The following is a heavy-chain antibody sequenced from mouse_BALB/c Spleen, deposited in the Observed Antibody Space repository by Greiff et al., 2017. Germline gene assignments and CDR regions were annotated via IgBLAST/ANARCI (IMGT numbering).Heavy chain of an antibody. CDR1: GYTFTSYY. Sequence: QVHVKQSGAELVKPGASVKLSCKASGYTFTSYYMYWVKQRPGQGLEWIGEINPSNGGTNFNEKFKSKATLTVDKSSSTAYMQLSSLTSEDSAVYYCTRGNYVTMDYWGQGTSVTVSS. D-gene: IGHD2-1*01. CDR2: INPSNGGT. CDR3: TRGNYVTMDY. J-gene: IGHJ4*01. V-gene: IGHV1S81*02.